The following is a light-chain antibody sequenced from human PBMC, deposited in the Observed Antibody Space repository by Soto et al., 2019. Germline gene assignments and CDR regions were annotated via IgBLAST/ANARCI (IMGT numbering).Light chain of an antibody. Sequence: EIVLTQSPGTLSLSPGDRATLSCRASQNVGSNYLARYQQKPGQAPRLLIYAASSRAPGIPARFSGSGSGTDFTLTISRLDPEDFAVYHCQQYGGSPWTFGQGTKVEIK. V-gene: IGKV3-20*01. CDR3: QQYGGSPWT. CDR2: AAS. CDR1: QNVGSNY. J-gene: IGKJ1*01.